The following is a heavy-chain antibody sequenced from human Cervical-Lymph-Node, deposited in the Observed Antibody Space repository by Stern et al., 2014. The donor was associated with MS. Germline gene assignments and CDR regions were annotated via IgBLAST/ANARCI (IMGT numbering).Heavy chain of an antibody. CDR2: INTNTGNP. J-gene: IGHJ4*02. V-gene: IGHV7-4-1*02. D-gene: IGHD4-23*01. CDR1: GYTFISYA. CDR3: ARWPGTDYGGEGLDY. Sequence: QVQLVQSGPELEKPGASVKVSCKASGYTFISYAMSWVRQAPGQGLEWMGWINTNTGNPTYAQAFTGRFVFSLDTSVSTAYLQIISLKAEDTAVYFCARWPGTDYGGEGLDYWGQGTLVTVSS.